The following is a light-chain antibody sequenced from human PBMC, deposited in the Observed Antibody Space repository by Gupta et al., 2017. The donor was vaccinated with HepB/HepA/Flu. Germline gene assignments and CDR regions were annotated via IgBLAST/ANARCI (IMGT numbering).Light chain of an antibody. CDR3: CSYAGSSIVV. V-gene: IGLV2-23*02. CDR2: EVS. Sequence: QSALTQPASVSGSPGQSITISCTGTSSDVGSYNLVSWYQQHPGKAPKLMIYEVSKRPSGVSNRFSGSKSGNTASLTISGLHAEDDADYYCCSYAGSSIVVFGGGTKLTVL. J-gene: IGLJ2*01. CDR1: SSDVGSYNL.